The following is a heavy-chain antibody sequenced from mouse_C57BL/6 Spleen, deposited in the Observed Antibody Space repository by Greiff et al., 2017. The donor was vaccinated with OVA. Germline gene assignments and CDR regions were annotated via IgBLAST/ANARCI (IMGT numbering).Heavy chain of an antibody. J-gene: IGHJ1*03. CDR2: INPCNGGT. CDR1: GYTFTSYC. V-gene: IGHV1-53*01. Sequence: VQLQQSGPELVKPGASVKLSCKASGYTFTSYCIHWVKQRPGQGLEWIGNINPCNGGTNYNEKFKSKATLTVDKSSSTAYMQFNSLTSEDSAVYYCARHCDWYFDVWGTGTTVTVSS. CDR3: ARHCDWYFDV.